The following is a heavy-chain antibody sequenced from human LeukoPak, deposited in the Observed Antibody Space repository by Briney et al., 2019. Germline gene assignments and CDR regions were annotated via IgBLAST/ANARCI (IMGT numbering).Heavy chain of an antibody. D-gene: IGHD5-18*01. J-gene: IGHJ4*02. CDR2: ISSSSSYI. CDR3: ARDGPIAPGIQLWSGYFDY. CDR1: GFTFSSYS. V-gene: IGHV3-21*01. Sequence: GGSLRLSCAASGFTFSSYSMNWVRQAPGKGLEWVSSISSSSSYIYYADSVKGRFTISRDNSKNTLYLQMNSLRAEDTAVYYCARDGPIAPGIQLWSGYFDYWGQGTLVTVSS.